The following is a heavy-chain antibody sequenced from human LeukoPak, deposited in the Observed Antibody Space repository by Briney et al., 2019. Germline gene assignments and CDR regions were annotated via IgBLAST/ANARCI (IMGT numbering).Heavy chain of an antibody. D-gene: IGHD5-24*01. CDR1: GFTFSSYS. V-gene: IGHV3-53*01. CDR2: IYSGGST. Sequence: PGGSLRLSCAASGFTFSSYSMNWVRQAPGKGLEWVSVIYSGGSTYYADSVKGRFTISRDNSKNTLYLQMNSLRAEDTAVYYCARGGDGYNPLDYWGQGTLVTVSS. J-gene: IGHJ4*02. CDR3: ARGGDGYNPLDY.